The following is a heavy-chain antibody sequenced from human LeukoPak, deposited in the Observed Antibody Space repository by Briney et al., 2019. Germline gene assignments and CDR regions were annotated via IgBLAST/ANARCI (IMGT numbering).Heavy chain of an antibody. CDR1: GFTFSSYS. D-gene: IGHD1-14*01. CDR2: ISTSGSYI. J-gene: IGHJ6*03. Sequence: GGSLRLSCAASGFTFSSYSMNWVRQAPGKGLEWVSSISTSGSYIYSADSVKGRFTISRDNAKNSLYLQMNSLRAEDTAVCYCAKNNDMDVWGKGTTVTVSS. CDR3: AKNNDMDV. V-gene: IGHV3-21*01.